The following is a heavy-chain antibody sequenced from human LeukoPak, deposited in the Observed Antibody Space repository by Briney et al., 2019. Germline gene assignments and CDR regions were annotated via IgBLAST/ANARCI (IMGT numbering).Heavy chain of an antibody. V-gene: IGHV3-74*01. J-gene: IGHJ4*02. D-gene: IGHD2-2*01. CDR2: INTDGRSV. Sequence: PGGSLRLSCAASGFTFSSYWMHWVRQAPGKGLVWVSRINTDGRSVTYAELVKGRFTISRDNAKNTLYLQMNSLRAEDTAVYYCLRTTLGPAGAIDYWGQGTLAAVSS. CDR1: GFTFSSYW. CDR3: LRTTLGPAGAIDY.